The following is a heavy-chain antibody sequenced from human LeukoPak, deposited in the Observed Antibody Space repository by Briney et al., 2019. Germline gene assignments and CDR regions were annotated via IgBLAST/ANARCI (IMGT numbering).Heavy chain of an antibody. CDR1: GYSFTSYW. CDR3: ARYASTAAPFDL. J-gene: IGHJ2*01. Sequence: GASLKISCKGSGYSFTSYWISWVRQMPGKGLAWMGRIDPSDSYTNYSPSFHGHVTISADKSISTAYLQWSSLKASDTAMYYCARYASTAAPFDLWGRGTLVTVSS. V-gene: IGHV5-10-1*01. CDR2: IDPSDSYT. D-gene: IGHD2-15*01.